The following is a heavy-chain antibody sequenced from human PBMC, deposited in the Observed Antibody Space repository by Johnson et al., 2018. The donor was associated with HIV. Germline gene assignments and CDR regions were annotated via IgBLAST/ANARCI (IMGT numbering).Heavy chain of an antibody. Sequence: KTDGGTTDYAAPVKGRFTISRDDSKNTLYLQMNSLKTEDTAVYYCTTDRLGANDAFDIWGQGTMVTVSS. CDR3: TTDRLGANDAFDI. J-gene: IGHJ3*02. D-gene: IGHD3-16*01. CDR2: KTDGGTT. V-gene: IGHV3-15*01.